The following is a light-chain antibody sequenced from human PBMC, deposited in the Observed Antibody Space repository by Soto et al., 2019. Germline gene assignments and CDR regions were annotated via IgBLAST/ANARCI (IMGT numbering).Light chain of an antibody. CDR2: HGS. V-gene: IGKV1-5*01. Sequence: DIQMTQSPSILSASVGDRVTITCRASQSIGKSLAWYQQRPGKAPKLLIYHGSNLESGVPSRFSGSASGTEFTLTISSLQPDDFATYYSQQYDYCWTFGPGTNGEI. J-gene: IGKJ1*01. CDR3: QQYDYCWT. CDR1: QSIGKS.